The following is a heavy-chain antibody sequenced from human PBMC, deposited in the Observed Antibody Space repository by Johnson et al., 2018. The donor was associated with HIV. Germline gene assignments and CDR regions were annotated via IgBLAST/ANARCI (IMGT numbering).Heavy chain of an antibody. J-gene: IGHJ3*01. CDR2: ISWDGGST. CDR3: AKIMSKWSVDDDAFDV. D-gene: IGHD2-15*01. CDR1: GFTFDNYA. V-gene: IGHV3-43D*03. Sequence: VQLVESGGGLVQPGGSLRLSCAASGFTFDNYAMHWVRQAPGKGLEWVSLISWDGGSTYYAASVTGRFTISRDNTKNTLYLQMNSLRAEDTAVYYCAKIMSKWSVDDDAFDVWGQGTMVTVSS.